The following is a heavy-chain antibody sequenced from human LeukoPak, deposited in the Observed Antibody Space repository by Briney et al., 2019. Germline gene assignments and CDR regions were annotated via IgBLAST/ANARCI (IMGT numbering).Heavy chain of an antibody. CDR1: GFTFSDAW. CDR3: AKDLGLDY. Sequence: GGSLRLSCAASGFTFSDAWMNWVRQAPGKGLEWVSAISGSGGSTYYADSVKGRFTISRDNSKNTLYLQMNSLRAEDTAVYYCAKDLGLDYWGQGTLVTVSS. D-gene: IGHD2-2*03. CDR2: ISGSGGST. J-gene: IGHJ4*02. V-gene: IGHV3-23*01.